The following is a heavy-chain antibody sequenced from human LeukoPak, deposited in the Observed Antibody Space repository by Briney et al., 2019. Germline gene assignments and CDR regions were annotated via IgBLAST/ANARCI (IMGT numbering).Heavy chain of an antibody. CDR2: IYSGGST. D-gene: IGHD3-22*01. V-gene: IGHV3-66*01. CDR1: GFTVSSNY. Sequence: GGSLRLSCAASGFTVSSNYMNWVRQAPGKGLEWVSVIYSGGSTYYAASVKGRFTISRDNSKNTLYLQMNSLRAEDTAVYYCARAITMIVGAWFDPWGQGTLVTVSS. J-gene: IGHJ5*02. CDR3: ARAITMIVGAWFDP.